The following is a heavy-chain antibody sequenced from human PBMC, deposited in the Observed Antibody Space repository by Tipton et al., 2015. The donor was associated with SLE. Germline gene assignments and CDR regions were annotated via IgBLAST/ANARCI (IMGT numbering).Heavy chain of an antibody. CDR2: INHSGST. J-gene: IGHJ4*02. Sequence: TLSLTCAVYGGSFSGYYWSWIRQPPGKGLEWIGEINHSGSTNYNPSLKSRVTISVDTSKNQFSLKLSSVTAADTAVYYCARLPNRLQPLYYFDYWGQGTLVTVSS. V-gene: IGHV4-34*01. CDR1: GGSFSGYY. CDR3: ARLPNRLQPLYYFDY. D-gene: IGHD4-11*01.